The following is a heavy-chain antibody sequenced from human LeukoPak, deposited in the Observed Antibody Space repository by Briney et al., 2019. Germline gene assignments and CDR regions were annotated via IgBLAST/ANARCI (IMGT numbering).Heavy chain of an antibody. CDR3: AREMPKWLLSTIHFDY. CDR2: INPKSGDT. J-gene: IGHJ4*02. Sequence: ASVKVSCKVFGYIFTDYYLHWVRQAPGQGPEWMGWINPKSGDTSYAQKFQGRINMTRDTPIKTAYMELTSLRFDDTALYYCAREMPKWLLSTIHFDYWGRGSLVTVSS. CDR1: GYIFTDYY. V-gene: IGHV1-2*02. D-gene: IGHD3-3*01.